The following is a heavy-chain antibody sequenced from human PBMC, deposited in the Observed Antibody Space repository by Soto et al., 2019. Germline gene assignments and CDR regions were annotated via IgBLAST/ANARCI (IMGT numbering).Heavy chain of an antibody. V-gene: IGHV4-34*01. D-gene: IGHD2-8*02. CDR1: GGSFSGYD. CDR2: INHSGSS. CDR3: ARDKITGLCDY. Sequence: SENLSLTCAVYGGSFSGYDWTWIRQPPGTGLEWIGEINHSGSSNYNPSLKSRVTISVDTSKNQFSLKLTSVTAADTAVYYCARDKITGLCDYWGQGTLVTVS. J-gene: IGHJ4*02.